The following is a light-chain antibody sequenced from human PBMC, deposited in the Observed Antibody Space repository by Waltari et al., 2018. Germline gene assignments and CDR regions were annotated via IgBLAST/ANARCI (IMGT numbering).Light chain of an antibody. CDR3: RQSVSDLGT. CDR1: ETIMNC. Sequence: IETTQSPSSLCASVRDSVTVTCRSSETIMNCLNWYHKKPGAAPTILIFAASSLPSGVSSRFSGSGSGTDFTLTISSLQPEDFAVYDGRQSVSDLGTSGGATTVE. V-gene: IGKV1-39*01. J-gene: IGKJ4*02. CDR2: AAS.